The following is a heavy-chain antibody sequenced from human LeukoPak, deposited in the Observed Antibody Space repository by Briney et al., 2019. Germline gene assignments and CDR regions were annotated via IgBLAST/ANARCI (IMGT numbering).Heavy chain of an antibody. Sequence: ASVKVSCKASGGTFSSYAISWVRQAPGQGLEWMGGIIPIFGTANYAQKFQGRVTITADESTSTAYMELSSLRSEDTAVHYCARGVVVPSDAFDIWGQGTMVTVSS. D-gene: IGHD2-2*01. J-gene: IGHJ3*02. V-gene: IGHV1-69*13. CDR3: ARGVVVPSDAFDI. CDR1: GGTFSSYA. CDR2: IIPIFGTA.